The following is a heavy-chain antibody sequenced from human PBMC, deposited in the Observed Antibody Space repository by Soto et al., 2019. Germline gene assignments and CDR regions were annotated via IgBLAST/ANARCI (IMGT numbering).Heavy chain of an antibody. CDR3: ARAPCLYHFDY. CDR2: IWYDGSNK. V-gene: IGHV3-33*08. Sequence: SLRLSCAASGFTFSTYWMSWVRQAPGKGLEWVAVIWYDGSNKYYADSVKGRFTISRDNSKNTLYLQMNSLRAEDTAVYYCARAPCLYHFDYWGQGTLVTVSS. CDR1: GFTFSTYW. J-gene: IGHJ4*02.